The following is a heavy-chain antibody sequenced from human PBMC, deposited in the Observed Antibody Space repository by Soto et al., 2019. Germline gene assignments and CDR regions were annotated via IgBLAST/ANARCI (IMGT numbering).Heavy chain of an antibody. D-gene: IGHD3-22*01. CDR1: GFTFSSYA. V-gene: IGHV3-23*01. CDR3: AKSPIYYDSSGYYDAFDI. J-gene: IGHJ3*02. Sequence: EVQLLESGGGLVQPGGYLRLSCAASGFTFSSYAMSWVRQAPGKGLEWVSASSGSGGSTYYADSVKGRFTISRDNSTNTLNLQMHSLRAEDTAVYYCAKSPIYYDSSGYYDAFDIWGQGTMVTVSS. CDR2: SSGSGGST.